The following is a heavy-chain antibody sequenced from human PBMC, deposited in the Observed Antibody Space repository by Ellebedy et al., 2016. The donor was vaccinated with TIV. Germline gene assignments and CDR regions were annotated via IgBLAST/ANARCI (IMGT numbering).Heavy chain of an antibody. Sequence: AASVKVSCKASGVTFSRYAVSWVRQAPGQGLEWMGTLIPMYGKTHYAQKLQGRVTIAADESTNTAFMELSSLKSEDTAVYYCAKDRIVGAQKFDDWGQGTLVTVSS. D-gene: IGHD1-26*01. V-gene: IGHV1-69*13. J-gene: IGHJ5*02. CDR1: GVTFSRYA. CDR3: AKDRIVGAQKFDD. CDR2: LIPMYGKT.